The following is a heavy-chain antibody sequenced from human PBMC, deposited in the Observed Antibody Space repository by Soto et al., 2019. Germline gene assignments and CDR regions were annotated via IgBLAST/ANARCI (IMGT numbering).Heavy chain of an antibody. D-gene: IGHD6-13*01. J-gene: IGHJ2*01. V-gene: IGHV3-23*01. Sequence: EVQLLESGGGLVQPGGSLRLSCAASGFTFSSYAMSWVRQAPGKGLEWVSAISGSGGSTYYADSVKGRFTISRDNSKNTLYLQMKSLRAEDTAVYYCAKVFGGSSWYLYFDLWGRGTLVTVSS. CDR2: ISGSGGST. CDR3: AKVFGGSSWYLYFDL. CDR1: GFTFSSYA.